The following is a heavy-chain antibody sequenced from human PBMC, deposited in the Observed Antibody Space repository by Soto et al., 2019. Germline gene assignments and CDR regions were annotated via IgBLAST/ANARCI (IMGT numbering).Heavy chain of an antibody. CDR1: GGSFSGYY. V-gene: IGHV4-34*01. Sequence: SETMSLTCAVYGGSFSGYYWSWIRQPPGKGLEWIGEINHSGSTNYNPSLKSRVTISVGTSKNQFSLKLSSVTAADTAVYYCARARGTYYYGSGSYYKLDYWGQGTLVTVSS. J-gene: IGHJ4*02. CDR2: INHSGST. CDR3: ARARGTYYYGSGSYYKLDY. D-gene: IGHD3-10*01.